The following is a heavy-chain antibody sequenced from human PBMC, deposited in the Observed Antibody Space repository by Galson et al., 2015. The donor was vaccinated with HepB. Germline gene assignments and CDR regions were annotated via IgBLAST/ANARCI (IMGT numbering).Heavy chain of an antibody. CDR1: GGSISSYY. Sequence: ATLSLTCTVSGGSISSYYWSWIRQPAGKGLEWIGRIYTSGSTNYNPSLKSRVTMSVDTSKNQFSLKLSSVTAADTAVYYCARDSPPHSSGWYGVYYYYMDVWGKGTTVTVSS. CDR3: ARDSPPHSSGWYGVYYYYMDV. J-gene: IGHJ6*03. V-gene: IGHV4-4*07. CDR2: IYTSGST. D-gene: IGHD6-19*01.